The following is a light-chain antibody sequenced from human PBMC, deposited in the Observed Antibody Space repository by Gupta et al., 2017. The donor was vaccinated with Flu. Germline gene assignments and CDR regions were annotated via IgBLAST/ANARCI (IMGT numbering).Light chain of an antibody. CDR3: QQLNSYPGT. CDR2: AAS. J-gene: IGKJ1*01. Sequence: PSFLAASVGDRVTITCRASQGISSYLAWYQQKPEKAPKLLIYAASTLQSGVPSRFSGSGSGTEFTLTISSLQPEDVATYYGQQLNSYPGTFGQGTKVEIK. V-gene: IGKV1-9*01. CDR1: QGISSY.